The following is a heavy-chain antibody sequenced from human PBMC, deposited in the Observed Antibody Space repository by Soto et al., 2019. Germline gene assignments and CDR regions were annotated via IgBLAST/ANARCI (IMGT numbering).Heavy chain of an antibody. CDR1: GFTFSGSA. J-gene: IGHJ6*02. Sequence: EVQLVESGGGLVQPGGSLKLSCAASGFTFSGSAMHWVRQASGKGLEWVGRIRSKANSYATVYAASVKGRFTISRDDSKNTAYLQMNSLKTEDTAVYYCTRPGYSSSSYYYGMDVWGQGTTVTVSS. CDR3: TRPGYSSSSYYYGMDV. CDR2: IRSKANSYAT. D-gene: IGHD6-6*01. V-gene: IGHV3-73*02.